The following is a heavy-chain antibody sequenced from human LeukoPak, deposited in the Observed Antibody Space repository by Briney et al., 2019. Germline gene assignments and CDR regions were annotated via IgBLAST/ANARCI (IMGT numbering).Heavy chain of an antibody. CDR3: ARDEILTLFDY. CDR2: IIPIFGTA. J-gene: IGHJ4*02. D-gene: IGHD2-15*01. Sequence: ASVKVSCKASGGTFSTYIISWVRQAPGQGLQWMGGIIPIFGTANYAQEFQGRVTITADESTSTAYMELSRLRSDDTAVYYCARDEILTLFDYWGQGTLVTVSS. V-gene: IGHV1-69*13. CDR1: GGTFSTYI.